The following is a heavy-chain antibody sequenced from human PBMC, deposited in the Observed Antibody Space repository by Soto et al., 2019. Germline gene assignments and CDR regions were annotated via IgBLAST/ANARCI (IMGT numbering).Heavy chain of an antibody. CDR1: GFTFSSYA. V-gene: IGHV3-30-3*01. CDR3: ARQGLVPAATPGFDY. D-gene: IGHD2-2*02. CDR2: ISYDGSNR. J-gene: IGHJ4*02. Sequence: QVQLVESGGGVVQPGRSLRLSCAASGFTFSSYAMHWVRQAPGKGLEWVAVISYDGSNRYYADSVKGRFTISGDHSKSTVYLQMNSLRAEDTAVYYCARQGLVPAATPGFDYWGQGTLVTVSS.